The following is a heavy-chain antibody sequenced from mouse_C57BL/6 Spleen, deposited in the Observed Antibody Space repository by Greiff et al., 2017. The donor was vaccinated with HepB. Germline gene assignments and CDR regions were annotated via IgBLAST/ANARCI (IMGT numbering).Heavy chain of an antibody. CDR1: GYAFSSYW. Sequence: QVQLQQSGAELVKPGASVKISCKASGYAFSSYWMNWVKQRPGKGLEWIGQIYPGDGDTNYNGKFKGKATLTADKSSSTAYMQLSSLTSEDSAVYFCARRFITTVVEYWYFDVWGTGTTVTVSS. J-gene: IGHJ1*03. V-gene: IGHV1-80*01. CDR3: ARRFITTVVEYWYFDV. D-gene: IGHD1-1*01. CDR2: IYPGDGDT.